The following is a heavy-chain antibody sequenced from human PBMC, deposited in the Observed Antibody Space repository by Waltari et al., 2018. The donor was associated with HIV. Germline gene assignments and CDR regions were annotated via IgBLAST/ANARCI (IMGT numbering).Heavy chain of an antibody. CDR2: ISYEGSNK. CDR3: AKDKDSTVTTIFYYYGMDV. V-gene: IGHV3-30*18. J-gene: IGHJ6*02. CDR1: GLTFSSYG. Sequence: QVQLVESGGGVVQPGRSLRLSCAASGLTFSSYGLHWVRQAAGKGLEWVAVISYEGSNKDYADSVKGRFTISRDNSKNKLYLQMSSLRAEDTAVYYCAKDKDSTVTTIFYYYGMDVWGQGTTVTVSS. D-gene: IGHD4-17*01.